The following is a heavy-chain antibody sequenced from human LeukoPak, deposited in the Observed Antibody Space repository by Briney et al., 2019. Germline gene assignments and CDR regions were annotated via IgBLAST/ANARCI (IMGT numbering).Heavy chain of an antibody. CDR2: ISSDSAYI. CDR1: GFTFSAFS. V-gene: IGHV3-21*01. J-gene: IGHJ4*02. CDR3: ARDTTAWARDY. Sequence: PGGSLRLSCAASGFTFSAFSMNWVRQAPGKGLEWVSVISSDSAYIYYADSVKGRFTVSRDNAKNSLFLHMSSLRAEDTAVYYCARDTTAWARDYWGQGTLVTVSS. D-gene: IGHD1-26*01.